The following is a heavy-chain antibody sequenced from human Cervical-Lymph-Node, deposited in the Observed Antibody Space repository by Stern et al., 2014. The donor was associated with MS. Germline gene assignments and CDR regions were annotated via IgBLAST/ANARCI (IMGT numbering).Heavy chain of an antibody. Sequence: VQLVQSGAEVKKPGASVKVSCKTSGYTFRSYGISWVRQAPGQGLEWMGWISTYNGNANYAQKLHGRVTVTTDTSTTTVYMELRSLRSDDTAVYYCAREAYTSGSGYWGQGTLVTVSS. CDR3: AREAYTSGSGY. J-gene: IGHJ4*02. CDR2: ISTYNGNA. CDR1: GYTFRSYG. D-gene: IGHD6-19*01. V-gene: IGHV1-18*01.